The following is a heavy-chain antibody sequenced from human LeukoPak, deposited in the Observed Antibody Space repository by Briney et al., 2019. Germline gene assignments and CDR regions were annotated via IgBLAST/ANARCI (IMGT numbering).Heavy chain of an antibody. CDR1: GYTFTGYY. CDR2: INPNSGGT. Sequence: ASVKVSCKASGYTFTGYYMHWVRPAPGQGLEWMGWINPNSGGTNYAQKFQGRVTMTRDTSISTAYLELSRLRSDDTAVYYCARDSSAAGYNWFDPWGQGTLVTVSS. CDR3: ARDSSAAGYNWFDP. V-gene: IGHV1-2*02. D-gene: IGHD6-13*01. J-gene: IGHJ5*02.